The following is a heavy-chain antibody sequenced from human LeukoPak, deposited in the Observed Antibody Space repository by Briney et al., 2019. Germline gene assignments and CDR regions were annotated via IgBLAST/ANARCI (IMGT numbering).Heavy chain of an antibody. V-gene: IGHV1-2*02. D-gene: IGHD6-13*01. Sequence: ASVKVSCKASGYTFTGYYMHWVRQAPGQGLEWMGWINPNSGGTKYAQKFQGRVTMTRDTSISTAYMELSRLRSDDMAVYYCAREHPRYSSSWYWFDPWGQGTLVTVSS. CDR3: AREHPRYSSSWYWFDP. CDR1: GYTFTGYY. CDR2: INPNSGGT. J-gene: IGHJ5*02.